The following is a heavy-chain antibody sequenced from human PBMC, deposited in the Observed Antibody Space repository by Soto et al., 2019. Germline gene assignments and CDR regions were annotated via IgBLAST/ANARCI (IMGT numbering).Heavy chain of an antibody. CDR3: ARHNSGSGSTYLDY. D-gene: IGHD3-10*01. CDR2: IYYSGST. Sequence: SETLSLTCIVSGGSTSSYYWSWIRQPPGKGLEWIGYIYYSGSTNYNPSLKSRVTISVDTSKNQFSLKLNSMTAADTAVYYWARHNSGSGSTYLDYWGQGTLVTVSS. CDR1: GGSTSSYY. J-gene: IGHJ4*02. V-gene: IGHV4-59*08.